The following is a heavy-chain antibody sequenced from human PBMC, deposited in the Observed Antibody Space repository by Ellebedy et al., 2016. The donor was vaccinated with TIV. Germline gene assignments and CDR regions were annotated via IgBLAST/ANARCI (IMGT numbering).Heavy chain of an antibody. V-gene: IGHV3-33*01. J-gene: IGHJ3*02. CDR2: IWYDGSNK. CDR1: GFTFSSYG. Sequence: GESLKISXAASGFTFSSYGMHWVRQAPGKGLEWVAVIWYDGSNKYYADSVKGRFTISRDNSKNTLYLQMNSLRAEDTAVYYCAREMATTDAFDIWGQGTMVTVSS. D-gene: IGHD5-24*01. CDR3: AREMATTDAFDI.